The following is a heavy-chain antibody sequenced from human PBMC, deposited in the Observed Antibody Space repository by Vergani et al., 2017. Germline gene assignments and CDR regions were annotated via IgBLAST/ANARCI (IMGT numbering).Heavy chain of an antibody. V-gene: IGHV4-61*02. CDR3: ARTVDCSGGSCPFDY. Sequence: QVQLQESGPGLVKPSQTLSLTCTVSGGSISSGSYYWSWIRQPAGKGLEWIGRIYTSGSTNYNPSLKSRVTISVDTSKNQFSLKLSSVTAADTAVYYCARTVDCSGGSCPFDYWGQGTLVTVSS. D-gene: IGHD2-15*01. CDR1: GGSISSGSYY. J-gene: IGHJ4*02. CDR2: IYTSGST.